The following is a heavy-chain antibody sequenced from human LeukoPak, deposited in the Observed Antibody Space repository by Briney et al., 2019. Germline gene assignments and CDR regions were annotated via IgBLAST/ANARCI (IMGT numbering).Heavy chain of an antibody. J-gene: IGHJ4*02. Sequence: PSETLSLTCTVSGGSISSYYWSWIRQPPGKGLEWIGYIYYSGSTNYNPSLKRRGTISVDTSKNQFSLQLSSGTAADTAVYYRARGYGDYPDYWGQGTLVTVSS. CDR3: ARGYGDYPDY. V-gene: IGHV4-59*01. CDR1: GGSISSYY. CDR2: IYYSGST. D-gene: IGHD4-17*01.